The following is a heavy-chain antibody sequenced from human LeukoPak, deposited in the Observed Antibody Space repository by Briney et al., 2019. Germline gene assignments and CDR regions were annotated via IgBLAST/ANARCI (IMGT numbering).Heavy chain of an antibody. J-gene: IGHJ4*02. CDR2: ISSSSSYI. V-gene: IGHV3-21*01. D-gene: IGHD2-2*01. Sequence: GGSLRLSCAASGFTFSSYSMNWVRQAPGKGLEWVSSISSSSSYIYYADSVKGRFTISRDNAKNSLYLQMNSLRAEDTAVYYCARDHCSSTSCYGGFDYWGQGTLATVSS. CDR1: GFTFSSYS. CDR3: ARDHCSSTSCYGGFDY.